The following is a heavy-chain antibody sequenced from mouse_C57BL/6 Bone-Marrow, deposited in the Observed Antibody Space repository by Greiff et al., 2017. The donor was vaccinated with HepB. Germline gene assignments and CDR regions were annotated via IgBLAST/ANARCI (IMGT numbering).Heavy chain of an antibody. CDR3: ARDVVYAMDY. D-gene: IGHD1-1*02. CDR2: ISDGGSYT. Sequence: EVQRVESGGGLVKPGGSLKLSCAASGFTFSSYAMSWVRQTPEKRLEWVATISDGGSYTYYPDNVKGRFTISRDNAKNNLYLQMSHLKSEDTAMYYCARDVVYAMDYWGQGTLVTVSA. J-gene: IGHJ3*01. V-gene: IGHV5-4*01. CDR1: GFTFSSYA.